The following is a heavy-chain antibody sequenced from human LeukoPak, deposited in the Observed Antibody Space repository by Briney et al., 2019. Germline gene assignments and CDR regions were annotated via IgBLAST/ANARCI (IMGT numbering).Heavy chain of an antibody. Sequence: ASVKVSCKASGYTFTSYAMNWVRQAPGQGLEWMGWINTNTGNPTYAQGFTGRFVFSLDTSVSTAYLQISSLKAEDTAVYYCAREGDLYDSSGSPFDYWGQGTLVTVSS. V-gene: IGHV7-4-1*02. CDR1: GYTFTSYA. CDR2: INTNTGNP. J-gene: IGHJ4*02. CDR3: AREGDLYDSSGSPFDY. D-gene: IGHD3-22*01.